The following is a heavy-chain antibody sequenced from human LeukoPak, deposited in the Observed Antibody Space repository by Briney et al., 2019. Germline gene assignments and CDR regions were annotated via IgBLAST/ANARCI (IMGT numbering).Heavy chain of an antibody. CDR3: AKDSLEYCSSTSCLAPFDY. J-gene: IGHJ4*02. CDR1: GFTFSTYG. V-gene: IGHV3-30*18. D-gene: IGHD2-2*01. CDR2: VSHDGSRK. Sequence: PGGSLRLSCAASGFTFSTYGINWVRQAPGKGLEWVSVVSHDGSRKYYADSVKGRFTISRDNSKNTLYLQLNSLRADDTAVYYCAKDSLEYCSSTSCLAPFDYWGQGTLVTVSS.